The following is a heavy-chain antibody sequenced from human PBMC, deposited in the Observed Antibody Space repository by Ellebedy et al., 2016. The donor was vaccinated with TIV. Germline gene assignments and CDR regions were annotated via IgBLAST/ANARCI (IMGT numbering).Heavy chain of an antibody. CDR1: GFTFDNFA. Sequence: PGGSLRLSCATSGFTFDNFARRWFRQAPGKGLEWVSAITGSGDRTFYADSVKGRFTVSRDTSKNTLYLQMNSLRAEDTAIYYCTKDSGKYGWNSEYWGQGTQVTVSS. D-gene: IGHD3-10*01. V-gene: IGHV3-23*01. CDR2: ITGSGDRT. CDR3: TKDSGKYGWNSEY. J-gene: IGHJ4*02.